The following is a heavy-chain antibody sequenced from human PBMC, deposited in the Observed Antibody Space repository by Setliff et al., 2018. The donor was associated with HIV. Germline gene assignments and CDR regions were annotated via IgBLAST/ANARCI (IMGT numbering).Heavy chain of an antibody. J-gene: IGHJ3*02. CDR2: IRYDGSNQ. Sequence: GGSLRLSCAASGFTFSTYGMQWVRLAPGKGLEWVAFIRYDGSNQYYADSVKGRFTISRDNSKNTLYLQMSSLRDEDTAVYYCAKVLVFGIDVFDIWGQGTMVTVSS. CDR1: GFTFSTYG. V-gene: IGHV3-30*02. D-gene: IGHD3-10*02. CDR3: AKVLVFGIDVFDI.